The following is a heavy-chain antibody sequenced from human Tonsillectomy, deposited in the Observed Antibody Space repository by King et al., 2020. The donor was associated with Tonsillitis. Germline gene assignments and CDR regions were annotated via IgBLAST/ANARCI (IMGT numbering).Heavy chain of an antibody. CDR3: ALQKRQRGPRGPNWFYP. Sequence: QLQESGPGLVKPSETLSLTCTVSGGSISSYYWSWIRQPPGKGLEWIGYIYYSGSTNYNPSLKSRVTISVDTSKNQFSLKLSSVTAADTAVYYCALQKRQRGPRGPNWFYPWGQGTLVTVSS. D-gene: IGHD1-1*01. J-gene: IGHJ5*02. CDR2: IYYSGST. V-gene: IGHV4-59*01. CDR1: GGSISSYY.